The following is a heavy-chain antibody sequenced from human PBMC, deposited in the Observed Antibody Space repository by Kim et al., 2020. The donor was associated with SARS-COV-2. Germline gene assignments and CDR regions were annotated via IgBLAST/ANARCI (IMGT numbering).Heavy chain of an antibody. D-gene: IGHD3-10*01. Sequence: SETLSLTCAVYGGSFSGYYWSWIRQPPGKGLEWIGEINHSGSTNYNPSLKSRVTISVDTSKNQFSLKLSSVTAADTAVYYCAKVRYYGSGRRKYYYYGMDVWGQGTTVTVSS. CDR2: INHSGST. V-gene: IGHV4-34*01. CDR1: GGSFSGYY. CDR3: AKVRYYGSGRRKYYYYGMDV. J-gene: IGHJ6*02.